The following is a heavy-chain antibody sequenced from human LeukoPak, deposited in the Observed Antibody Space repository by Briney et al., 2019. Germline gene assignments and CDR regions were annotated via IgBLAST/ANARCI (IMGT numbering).Heavy chain of an antibody. CDR3: ARGPITIFGVVIPGLDAFDI. CDR2: MNPNSGNT. D-gene: IGHD3-3*01. CDR1: GYTFTSYD. V-gene: IGHV1-8*01. J-gene: IGHJ3*02. Sequence: ASVKVSCKASGYTFTSYDINWVRQATGQGLEWMGWMNPNSGNTGYAQKFQGRVTMTRNTSISTAYMELSSLRSEDTAVYYCARGPITIFGVVIPGLDAFDIWGQGTMVTVSS.